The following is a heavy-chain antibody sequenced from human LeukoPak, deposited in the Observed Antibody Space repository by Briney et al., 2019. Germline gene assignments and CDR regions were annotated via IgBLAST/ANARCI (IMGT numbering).Heavy chain of an antibody. V-gene: IGHV4-59*11. D-gene: IGHD6-6*01. J-gene: IGHJ4*02. CDR3: ARAHPVYSSSSGFDY. Sequence: PSETLSLTCSVSIGSISRHYWSWIRQPSGKGPEWIGYIFYTGSTSYNPSLRSRATISVDTSKNQSSLRLNSLTAADTAVYFCARAHPVYSSSSGFDYWGQGTLVTVSS. CDR2: IFYTGST. CDR1: IGSISRHY.